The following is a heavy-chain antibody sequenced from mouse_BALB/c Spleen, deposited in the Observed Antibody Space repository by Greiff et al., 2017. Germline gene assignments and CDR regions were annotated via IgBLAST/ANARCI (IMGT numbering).Heavy chain of an antibody. CDR3: ARDPYYGSSSAWFAY. V-gene: IGHV2-9*02. Sequence: QVQLQQSGPGLVQPSQSLSITCTVSGFSLTSYGVHWVRQSPGKGLEWLGVIWAGGSTNYNSALMSRLSISKDNSKSQVFLKMNSLQTDDTAMYYCARDPYYGSSSAWFAYWGQGTLVTVSA. D-gene: IGHD1-1*01. J-gene: IGHJ3*01. CDR2: IWAGGST. CDR1: GFSLTSYG.